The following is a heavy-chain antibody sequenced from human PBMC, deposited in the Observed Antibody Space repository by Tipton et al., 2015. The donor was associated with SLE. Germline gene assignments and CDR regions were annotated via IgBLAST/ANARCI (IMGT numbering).Heavy chain of an antibody. V-gene: IGHV3-48*01. CDR3: ARDEDSSSWYRYFDL. J-gene: IGHJ2*01. Sequence: SLRLSCAASGFTFSSYSMNWVRQAPGKGLEWVSYISSSSSTIYYADSVKGRFTISRDNAKNSLYLQMNSLRAEDTAVYYCARDEDSSSWYRYFDLWGRGTLVTVSS. D-gene: IGHD6-13*01. CDR1: GFTFSSYS. CDR2: ISSSSSTI.